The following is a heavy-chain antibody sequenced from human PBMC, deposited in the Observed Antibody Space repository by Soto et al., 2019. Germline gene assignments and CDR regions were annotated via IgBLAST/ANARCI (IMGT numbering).Heavy chain of an antibody. Sequence: QVQLVQSGAEVKKPGASVKVSCKASGYTFTGYYMHWVRQAPGQGLEWMGWINPNSGGTNYALTFQGRVTMTRDTSISTAYMELSSLRSDDTAVYYSARDGEAGLPQRYWGQGTLVTVSS. CDR1: GYTFTGYY. D-gene: IGHD5-12*01. CDR2: INPNSGGT. CDR3: ARDGEAGLPQRY. V-gene: IGHV1-2*02. J-gene: IGHJ4*02.